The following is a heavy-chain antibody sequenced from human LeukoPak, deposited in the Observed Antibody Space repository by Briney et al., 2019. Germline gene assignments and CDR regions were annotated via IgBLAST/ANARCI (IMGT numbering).Heavy chain of an antibody. D-gene: IGHD2-21*02. Sequence: PSETLSLTCTVSGGSISSSSYYWGWIRQPPGKGLEWIGSIYYSGSAYYNPSLTSRVIISVDTSRNLFSLKLSSVTAADTAVYYCARRGGCGGDCYPDYGMDVWGQGTTVTVSS. CDR2: IYYSGSA. V-gene: IGHV4-39*02. CDR1: GGSISSSSYY. J-gene: IGHJ6*02. CDR3: ARRGGCGGDCYPDYGMDV.